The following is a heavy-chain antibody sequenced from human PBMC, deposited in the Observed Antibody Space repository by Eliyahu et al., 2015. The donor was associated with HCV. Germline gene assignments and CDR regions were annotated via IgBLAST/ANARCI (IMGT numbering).Heavy chain of an antibody. CDR3: ARDGGRIVATISASDWFDP. CDR2: IYHSGST. Sequence: QVQLQESGPGLVKPSETLSLTCAVSGYSIXSGYYWGWSRQPPGKGLXWIGSIYHSGSTYYNPSPKSRVTISVDTSKNQFSLKLSSVTAADTAVYYCARDGGRIVATISASDWFDPWGQGTLVTVSS. J-gene: IGHJ5*02. CDR1: GYSIXSGYY. V-gene: IGHV4-38-2*02. D-gene: IGHD5-12*01.